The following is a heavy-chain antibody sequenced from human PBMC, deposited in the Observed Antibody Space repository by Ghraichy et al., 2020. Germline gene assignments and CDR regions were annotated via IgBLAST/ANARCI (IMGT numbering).Heavy chain of an antibody. V-gene: IGHV4-38-2*02. CDR3: RTEWPRDPFDF. D-gene: IGHD1-1*01. J-gene: IGHJ3*01. Sequence: SETLSLTCTVSGYSISAGYYWAWIRQAPGKGLEWIGSIFHSGSTYYNPSLKSRVTISQDTSKNQYSLRLSSVTAADTAVYYCRTEWPRDPFDFWGQGTMVTVSS. CDR1: GYSISAGYY. CDR2: IFHSGST.